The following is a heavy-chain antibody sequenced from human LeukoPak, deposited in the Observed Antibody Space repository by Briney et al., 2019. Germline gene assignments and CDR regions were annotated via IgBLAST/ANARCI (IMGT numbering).Heavy chain of an antibody. CDR2: IYYSGST. CDR1: GGSISSGGYY. D-gene: IGHD3-9*01. V-gene: IGHV4-31*03. Sequence: SETLSLTCTVSGGSISSGGYYWSWIRQHPGKGLEWIGYIYYSGSTYYNPSLKSRVTISVDTSKNQFSLKLSSVTAADTAVYYCARVLHTIGDILTGRSGSFDYWGQGTLVTVSS. CDR3: ARVLHTIGDILTGRSGSFDY. J-gene: IGHJ4*02.